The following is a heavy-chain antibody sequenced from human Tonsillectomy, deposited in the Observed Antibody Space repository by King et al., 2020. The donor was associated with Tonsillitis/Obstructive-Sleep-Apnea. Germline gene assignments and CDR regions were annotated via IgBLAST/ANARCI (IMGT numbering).Heavy chain of an antibody. CDR3: AGHRKVDY. CDR2: ISYSGNT. J-gene: IGHJ4*02. Sequence: QLQESGPGLVKPSETLSLPCTVSGGPISSYYWTWIRQPPGRGLEWIAYISYSGNTNYNPSLKSRVTISIDTSKNQLSLKLTSVTAADTAVYYFAGHRKVDYWGQGTRVTVSS. V-gene: IGHV4-59*08. CDR1: GGPISSYY.